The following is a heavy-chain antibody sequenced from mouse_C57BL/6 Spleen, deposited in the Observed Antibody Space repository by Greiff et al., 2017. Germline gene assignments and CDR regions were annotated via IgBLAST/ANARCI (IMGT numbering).Heavy chain of an antibody. V-gene: IGHV5-12*01. Sequence: EVQRVESGGGLVQPGGSLKLSCAASGFTFSDYYMYWVRQTPEKRLEWVAYISNGGGSTYYPDTVKGRFTISRDNAKNTLYLQMSRLKSEDTAMYYCARLYDYGFDYWGQGTTLTVSS. CDR1: GFTFSDYY. D-gene: IGHD2-4*01. J-gene: IGHJ2*01. CDR2: ISNGGGST. CDR3: ARLYDYGFDY.